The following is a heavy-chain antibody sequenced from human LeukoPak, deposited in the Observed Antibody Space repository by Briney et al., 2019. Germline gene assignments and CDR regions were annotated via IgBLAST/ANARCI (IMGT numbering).Heavy chain of an antibody. CDR2: ISYDGSNK. CDR1: GFTFSSYA. V-gene: IGHV3-30*04. D-gene: IGHD2-15*01. CDR3: ASGIVVVVAAF. J-gene: IGHJ4*02. Sequence: GGSLRLSCAASGFTFSSYAMHWVRQAPGKGLEWVAVISYDGSNKYYADSVKGRFTISRDNSKNTLYLQMNSVRAEDTAVYYCASGIVVVVAAFWGQGTLVTVSS.